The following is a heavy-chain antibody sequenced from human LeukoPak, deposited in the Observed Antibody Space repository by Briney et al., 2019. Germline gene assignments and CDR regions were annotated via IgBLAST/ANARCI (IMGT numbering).Heavy chain of an antibody. CDR2: INHSGST. CDR1: GGSFSGYY. CDR3: AREGYCSGGSCLPAHCMDV. D-gene: IGHD2-15*01. J-gene: IGHJ6*02. V-gene: IGHV4-34*01. Sequence: PSETLSLTCAVYGGSFSGYYWSWIRQPPGKGLEWIGEINHSGSTNYNPSLKSRVTISVDTSKNQFSLKLSSVTAADTAVYYCAREGYCSGGSCLPAHCMDVWGQGTTVTVSS.